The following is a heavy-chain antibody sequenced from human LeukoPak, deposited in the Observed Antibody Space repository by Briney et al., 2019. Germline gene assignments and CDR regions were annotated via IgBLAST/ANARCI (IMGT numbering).Heavy chain of an antibody. J-gene: IGHJ4*02. V-gene: IGHV3-30-3*01. CDR1: GFTFSSYA. CDR3: ARGPSLTVSDY. CDR2: ISYDGSNK. Sequence: PGGSLRLSCAASGFTFSSYAMHWVRQAPGKGLEWVAVISYDGSNKYYADSVKGRFTISRDNSKNTLYLQMNSLRAEDTAVYYCARGPSLTVSDYWGQGTLVTVSS. D-gene: IGHD3-9*01.